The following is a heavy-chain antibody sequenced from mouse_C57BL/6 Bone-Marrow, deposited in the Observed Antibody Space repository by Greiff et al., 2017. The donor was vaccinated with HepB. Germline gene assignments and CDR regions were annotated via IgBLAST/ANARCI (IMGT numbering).Heavy chain of an antibody. CDR1: GYTFTSYW. Sequence: QVQLQQPGAELVKPGASVKLSCKASGYTFTSYWMHWVKQRPGQGLEWIGMIHPNSGSTNYNEKFKSKATLTVDKSSSTAYLQRSSLTSEDSAVYYCARDLTPLTWTKWYFDVWGTGTTVTVSS. J-gene: IGHJ1*03. CDR2: IHPNSGST. CDR3: ARDLTPLTWTKWYFDV. D-gene: IGHD4-1*01. V-gene: IGHV1-64*01.